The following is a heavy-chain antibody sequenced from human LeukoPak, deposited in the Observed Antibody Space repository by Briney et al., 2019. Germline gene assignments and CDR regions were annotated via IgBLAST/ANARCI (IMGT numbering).Heavy chain of an antibody. CDR2: IRYDGSNK. CDR1: GFTFSSYG. D-gene: IGHD3-16*02. Sequence: PGGSLRLSCAASGFTFSSYGMHWVRQAPGKGLEWVAFIRYDGSNKYYADSVKGRFTISRDNSKNTLYLQMNSLRAEDTAVYYCAKDSEGYTLDDAFDIWGQGTMVTVSS. V-gene: IGHV3-30*02. J-gene: IGHJ3*02. CDR3: AKDSEGYTLDDAFDI.